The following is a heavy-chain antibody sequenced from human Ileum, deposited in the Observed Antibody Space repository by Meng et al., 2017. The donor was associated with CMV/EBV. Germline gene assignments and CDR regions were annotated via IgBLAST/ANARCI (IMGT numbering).Heavy chain of an antibody. CDR2: RHKNGND. Sequence: VRLQGPGPGPVKPYKPLSLTCSVSGDSISSDNYHWSWIRQPAGKGLEWIGQRHKNGNDNYNASLKSRVTISIDTSKNQFSLTLTSVTAADTAVYYCAIYYGGVGGRGYWAQGTLVTVSS. CDR3: AIYYGGVGGRGY. D-gene: IGHD2-21*01. V-gene: IGHV4-61*02. CDR1: GDSISSDNYH. J-gene: IGHJ4*02.